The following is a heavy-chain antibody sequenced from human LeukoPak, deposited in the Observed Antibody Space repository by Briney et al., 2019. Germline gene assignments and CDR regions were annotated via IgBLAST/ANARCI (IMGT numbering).Heavy chain of an antibody. CDR2: ISGSGAGT. CDR3: AKVLHYYDDNTSPGY. CDR1: GFTLSSFA. D-gene: IGHD3-22*01. J-gene: IGHJ4*02. V-gene: IGHV3-23*01. Sequence: GGSLRLSCAASGFTLSSFALSWVRHAPGKGLEWVSAISGSGAGTYYADSVKGRFTISRDNSKNTLYLQMTGLRAEDTAVYYCAKVLHYYDDNTSPGYWGRGTLVTVSS.